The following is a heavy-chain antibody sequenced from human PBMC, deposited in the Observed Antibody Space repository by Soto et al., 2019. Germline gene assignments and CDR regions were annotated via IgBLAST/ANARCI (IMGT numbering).Heavy chain of an antibody. CDR1: GVTFDTRA. V-gene: IGHV3-30*03. J-gene: IGHJ4*02. CDR2: ISFDGSNK. CDR3: AIDYGFWSGYFDY. Sequence: GGSLRLSCAASGVTFDTRAIHWLRQAPGQGLEWVAVISFDGSNKRYVDSVEGRFSISRDNSKTTSYLEMNGLKPEDTALYYCAIDYGFWSGYFDYWGQGTQVTVSS. D-gene: IGHD3-3*01.